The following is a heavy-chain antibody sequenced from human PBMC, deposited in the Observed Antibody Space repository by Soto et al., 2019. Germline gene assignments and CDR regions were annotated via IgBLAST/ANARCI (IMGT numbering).Heavy chain of an antibody. J-gene: IGHJ4*02. D-gene: IGHD3-10*01. V-gene: IGHV3-21*02. CDR1: GFTFNTYS. CDR3: ASAQGRFGESRDY. CDR2: ISSGSTYI. Sequence: EVQLVESGGGLVKPGGSLRLSCAASGFTFNTYSMNWVRQAPGKGLEWVSSISSGSTYIHYADSVKGRFIISRDNAKNSLYLQMNSLRAEDTAVYYCASAQGRFGESRDYWGQGTLVTVSS.